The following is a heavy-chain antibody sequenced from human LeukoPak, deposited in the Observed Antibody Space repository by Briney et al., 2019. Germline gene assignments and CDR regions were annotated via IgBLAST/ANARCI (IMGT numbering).Heavy chain of an antibody. CDR2: IRGKAYGGTT. J-gene: IGHJ6*03. CDR1: GFTFGDYA. D-gene: IGHD3-10*01. V-gene: IGHV3-49*04. Sequence: GGSLRLSCTASGFTFGDYAMSWVRQAPGKGLEWVGFIRGKAYGGTTEYAASVKGRFTISRDDSKSIAYLQMNSLKTEDTAVYYCTRERTYYYGSGSYYLLGYYYYMDVWGKGTTVTVSS. CDR3: TRERTYYYGSGSYYLLGYYYYMDV.